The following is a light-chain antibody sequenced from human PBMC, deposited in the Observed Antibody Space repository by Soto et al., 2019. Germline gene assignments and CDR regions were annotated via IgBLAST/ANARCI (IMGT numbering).Light chain of an antibody. CDR2: EVS. J-gene: IGLJ2*01. CDR1: SSDVGGYNY. Sequence: QSALTQPASVSGSPGQSITISCTGTSSDVGGYNYVSWYQQHPGKAPKLMIYEVSNRPSGVSKRFSGSKSGNTASLTISGLQAEDEADYYCSSYAGSNNLVFGGGTKLTVL. CDR3: SSYAGSNNLV. V-gene: IGLV2-14*01.